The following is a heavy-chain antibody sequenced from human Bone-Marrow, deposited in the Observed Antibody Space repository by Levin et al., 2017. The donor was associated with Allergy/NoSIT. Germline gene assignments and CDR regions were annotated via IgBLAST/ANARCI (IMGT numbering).Heavy chain of an antibody. CDR3: GRMYGEQWLNGVDV. Sequence: GESLKISCETSGYTFTKYWIAWVRQMPGKGLEWMSIFHPTDSDTRVNPALQGHVTMSADTSIKTAYLEWDSLRASDSAIYFCGRMYGEQWLNGVDVWGQGTTVIVSS. V-gene: IGHV5-51*01. D-gene: IGHD6-19*01. CDR1: GYTFTKYW. J-gene: IGHJ6*02. CDR2: FHPTDSDT.